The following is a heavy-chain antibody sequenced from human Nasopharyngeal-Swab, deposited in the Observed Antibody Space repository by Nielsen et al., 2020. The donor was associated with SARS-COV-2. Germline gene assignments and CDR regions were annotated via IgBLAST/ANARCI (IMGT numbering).Heavy chain of an antibody. Sequence: VRQMPGKGLEWVANIKQDGSEKYYVDSVKGRFTISRDNAKNSLYLQINSLRAEDTAVYYCARDRYYDFWSGYLEEVGLYYYYGMDVWGQGTTVTVSS. CDR2: IKQDGSEK. V-gene: IGHV3-7*01. J-gene: IGHJ6*02. CDR3: ARDRYYDFWSGYLEEVGLYYYYGMDV. D-gene: IGHD3-3*01.